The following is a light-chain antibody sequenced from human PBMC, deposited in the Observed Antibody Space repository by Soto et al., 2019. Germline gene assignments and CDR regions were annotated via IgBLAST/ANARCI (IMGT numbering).Light chain of an antibody. Sequence: QSVLTQPPSAAGSPGQTVAISCTGNRSDVGGYDYVSWYQQHPGKAPKLLIYDVNARPSGVPYRFSGSKSGNTASLAVSGLKAEDEADYYCSSYAGSSKVFGTGTKLTVL. J-gene: IGLJ1*01. CDR2: DVN. V-gene: IGLV2-8*01. CDR3: SSYAGSSKV. CDR1: RSDVGGYDY.